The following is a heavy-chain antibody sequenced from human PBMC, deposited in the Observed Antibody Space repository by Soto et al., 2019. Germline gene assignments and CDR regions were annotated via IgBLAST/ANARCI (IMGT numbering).Heavy chain of an antibody. CDR1: GFTFSSYA. J-gene: IGHJ4*02. Sequence: GGSLRLSCAASGFTFSSYAMSWVRQAPGKGLEWVSAISGSGGSTYYADSVKGRFTISRDNSKNTLYLQMNSLRAEDTAVYYCAKDPGPKWERVRTVDYWGQGTLVTVSS. D-gene: IGHD1-26*01. CDR2: ISGSGGST. CDR3: AKDPGPKWERVRTVDY. V-gene: IGHV3-23*01.